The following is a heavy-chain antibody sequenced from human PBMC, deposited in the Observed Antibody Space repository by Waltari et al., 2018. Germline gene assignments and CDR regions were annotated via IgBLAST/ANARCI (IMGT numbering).Heavy chain of an antibody. J-gene: IGHJ4*02. CDR2: VSGYSCET. V-gene: IGHV1-18*01. D-gene: IGHD3-10*01. Sequence: QVQLVQSGPEVKKPGASVRVSCKASGYTFSTYGISWVRQAPGQGLEWMGWVSGYSCETNSAQKIQGRVTMTTDTATSTAYMELRSLTSDDTAVYYCARDRRTSLVQSTYYFDYWGQGTLVTVSS. CDR1: GYTFSTYG. CDR3: ARDRRTSLVQSTYYFDY.